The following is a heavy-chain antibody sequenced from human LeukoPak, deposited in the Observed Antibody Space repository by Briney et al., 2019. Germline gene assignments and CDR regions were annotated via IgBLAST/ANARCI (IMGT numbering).Heavy chain of an antibody. CDR1: GFTFSSYA. Sequence: PGGSLRLSCAASGFTFSSYAMHWVRQAPGKGLEYVSAISSDGGSTYYANSVKGRFTISRDNSKNTLYLQMGSLRAEDMAVYYCARADCSSTSCYGGWGITNYYYGMDVWGQGTTVTVSS. D-gene: IGHD2-2*01. V-gene: IGHV3-64*01. J-gene: IGHJ6*02. CDR3: ARADCSSTSCYGGWGITNYYYGMDV. CDR2: ISSDGGST.